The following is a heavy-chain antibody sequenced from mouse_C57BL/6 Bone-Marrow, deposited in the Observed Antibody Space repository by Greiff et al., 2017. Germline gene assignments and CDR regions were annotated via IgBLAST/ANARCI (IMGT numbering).Heavy chain of an antibody. CDR2: ISRGGSYT. D-gene: IGHD2-3*01. Sequence: EVKLVESGGDLVKPGGSLKLSCAASGFTFSSYGMSWVRPTPDKRLEWVATISRGGSYTYYPDSVKGRFTISRDNAKNTLYLQMSSLKSEDTAMYYCARHGYYYFDYWGQGTTLTVSS. CDR1: GFTFSSYG. V-gene: IGHV5-6*01. CDR3: ARHGYYYFDY. J-gene: IGHJ2*01.